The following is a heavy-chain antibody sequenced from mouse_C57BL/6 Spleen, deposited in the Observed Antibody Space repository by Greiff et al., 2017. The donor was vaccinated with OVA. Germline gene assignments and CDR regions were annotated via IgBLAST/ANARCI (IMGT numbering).Heavy chain of an antibody. J-gene: IGHJ2*01. CDR1: GYTFTDYE. CDR2: IDPETGGT. Sequence: LVESGAELVRPGASVTLSCKASGYTFTDYEMHWVKPTPVHGLEWIGAIDPETGGTAYNQKFKGKAILTADKSSSTAYMELRSLTSEDSAVYYCTRRHYYGSSFYFDYWGQGTTLTVSS. V-gene: IGHV1-15*01. CDR3: TRRHYYGSSFYFDY. D-gene: IGHD1-1*01.